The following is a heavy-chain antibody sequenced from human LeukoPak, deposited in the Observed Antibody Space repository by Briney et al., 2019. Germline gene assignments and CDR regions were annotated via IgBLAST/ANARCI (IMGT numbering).Heavy chain of an antibody. J-gene: IGHJ4*02. CDR2: ISGSGGST. CDR1: GFTFSSYA. V-gene: IGHV3-23*01. Sequence: GGSLRLSCAASGFTFSSYAMHWVRQAPGKGLEWVSAISGSGGSTYYADSVKGRFTISRDNSKNTLYLQMNSLRAEDTAVYYCTLSGWYPYYFDYWGQGTLVTVSS. D-gene: IGHD6-19*01. CDR3: TLSGWYPYYFDY.